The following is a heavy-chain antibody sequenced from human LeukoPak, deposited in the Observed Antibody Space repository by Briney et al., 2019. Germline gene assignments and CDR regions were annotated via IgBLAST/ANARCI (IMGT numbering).Heavy chain of an antibody. CDR1: GFTVSSNY. CDR2: IYGSTSA. V-gene: IGHV3-66*01. CDR3: ARLSFGDDY. Sequence: GGALRLSCAASGFTVSSNYINWVRQAPGKGLEWVSLIYGSTSADYADSVKGRFTISRGPSMNTVYLQMNSLRAEDTAVYYCARLSFGDDYWGQRTLVTVSS. D-gene: IGHD4-17*01. J-gene: IGHJ4*02.